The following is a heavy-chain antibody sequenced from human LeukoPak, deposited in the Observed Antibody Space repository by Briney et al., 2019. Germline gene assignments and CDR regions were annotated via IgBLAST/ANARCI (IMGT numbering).Heavy chain of an antibody. CDR3: ARREYSTSSGYVY. V-gene: IGHV5-51*01. Sequence: GESLKISCKGSGYSFTNYWIGWVRQMPGKGLEWMGIIYPGDSDTRYSPSFQGQVTISADKSIGTAYLQWSTLKASDTAMYYCARREYSTSSGYVYWGQGTLVTVSS. D-gene: IGHD6-6*01. CDR2: IYPGDSDT. J-gene: IGHJ4*02. CDR1: GYSFTNYW.